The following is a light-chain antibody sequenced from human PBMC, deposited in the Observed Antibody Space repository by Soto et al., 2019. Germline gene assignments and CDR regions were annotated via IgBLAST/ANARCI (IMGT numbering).Light chain of an antibody. J-gene: IGKJ4*01. CDR1: QSLSSSF. Sequence: EIVLTQSPGTLSLSPGERATLSCRASQSLSSSFLAWYQQKPGQAPRLLIYDASRRATGISDRFSGSGSGADFTLTISKLEPEDFAVYYCQQYGRSPLTFGGGTKVEIK. CDR3: QQYGRSPLT. V-gene: IGKV3-20*01. CDR2: DAS.